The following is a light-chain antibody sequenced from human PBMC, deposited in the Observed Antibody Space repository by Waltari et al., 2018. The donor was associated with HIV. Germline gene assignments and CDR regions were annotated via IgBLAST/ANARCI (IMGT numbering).Light chain of an antibody. Sequence: QSALTQPASVSGSPGQSITISCTGTSSEVGSYNLVSWYQQHPGKAPKLVIYEVTKRPSGVSNRFSGSKSGNTASLTISGLQAEDEADYYCCSYAGSSTFDVVFGGGTKLTVL. CDR3: CSYAGSSTFDVV. V-gene: IGLV2-23*02. CDR1: SSEVGSYNL. J-gene: IGLJ2*01. CDR2: EVT.